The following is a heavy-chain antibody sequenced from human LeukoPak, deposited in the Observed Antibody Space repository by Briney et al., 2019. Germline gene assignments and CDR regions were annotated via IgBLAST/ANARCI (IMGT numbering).Heavy chain of an antibody. CDR3: ARVIAAAHVNWFDP. D-gene: IGHD6-13*01. CDR1: GGSISSYY. CDR2: IYYSGST. Sequence: SETLSLTCTVSGGSISSYYWSWIRQPPGKGLEWIGYIYYSGSTNYNPSLKSRVTISVDTSKNQFSLKLSSVTAADTAVYYCARVIAAAHVNWFDPWGQGTLVTVSS. J-gene: IGHJ5*02. V-gene: IGHV4-59*01.